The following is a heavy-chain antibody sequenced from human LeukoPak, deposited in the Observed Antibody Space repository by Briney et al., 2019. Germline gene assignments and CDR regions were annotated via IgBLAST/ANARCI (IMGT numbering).Heavy chain of an antibody. J-gene: IGHJ5*02. CDR2: IRYDGSNK. D-gene: IGHD3-10*01. CDR1: GFTFSSYG. Sequence: GGSLRLSCAASGFTFSSYGMHWVRQAPDKGLEWVAFIRYDGSNKYYADSVKGRFTISRDNAKNSLYLQMNSLRAEDTAVYYCARSPSELLWFGESEFNWFDPWGQGTLVTVSS. CDR3: ARSPSELLWFGESEFNWFDP. V-gene: IGHV3-30*02.